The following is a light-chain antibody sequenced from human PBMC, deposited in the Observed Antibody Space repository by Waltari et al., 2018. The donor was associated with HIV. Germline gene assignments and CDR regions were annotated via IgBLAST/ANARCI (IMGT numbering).Light chain of an antibody. CDR2: EVN. Sequence: QSALTQPAYVSGSPGQSLTISGVGTGRHTGAYNSVSWYQHPPGEAPRLLIYEVNYRPSGVSNRFSGSKSGNTASLTISGLQAEDVSHYYCCSYSSSKTVVFGGGTKVTVL. J-gene: IGLJ2*01. V-gene: IGLV2-14*01. CDR3: CSYSSSKTVV. CDR1: GRHTGAYNS.